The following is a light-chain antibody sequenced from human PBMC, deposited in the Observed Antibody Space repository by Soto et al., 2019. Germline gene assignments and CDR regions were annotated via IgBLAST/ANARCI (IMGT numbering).Light chain of an antibody. CDR2: GAS. CDR3: QQYGSSPSWT. Sequence: EIVLTQSPGALSLSPGERATLSCRASQSVSSSYLAWYQQKPGQAPRLLIYGASSRATVIPDRFSGSGSGTDFTLTISRLETEDFAVYYCQQYGSSPSWTFGQGTKVDIK. V-gene: IGKV3-20*01. J-gene: IGKJ1*01. CDR1: QSVSSSY.